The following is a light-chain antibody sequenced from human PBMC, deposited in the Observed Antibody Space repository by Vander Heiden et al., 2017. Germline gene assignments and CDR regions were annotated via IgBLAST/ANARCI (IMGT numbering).Light chain of an antibody. CDR1: QGITSA. CDR3: QQFSIYPRT. CDR2: DAT. V-gene: IGKV1-13*02. J-gene: IGKJ2*01. Sequence: AIQLTQSPSSLSTSVGARVTITCRASQGITSALAWYQQKPGKRPELLIYDATSLETGVQLRFSGSGSGTDFTLTISSLQPEDAATYFCQQFSIYPRTFGQGTKLEIK.